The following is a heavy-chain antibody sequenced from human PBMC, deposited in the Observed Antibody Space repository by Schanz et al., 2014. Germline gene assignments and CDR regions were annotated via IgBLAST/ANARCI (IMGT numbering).Heavy chain of an antibody. Sequence: QVQLVQSGAEVKKPGSSVKVSCEASGDTFRSYTINWVRHAPGQGLEWMGRIIPITGITNYAQKFQGRVTCTADKSTSTAFLEVNSLRSEDTAVYYCARNYGGHSEESDRYGMDVWGQGTTVTVSS. J-gene: IGHJ6*02. CDR2: IIPITGIT. CDR1: GDTFRSYT. D-gene: IGHD4-17*01. V-gene: IGHV1-69*02. CDR3: ARNYGGHSEESDRYGMDV.